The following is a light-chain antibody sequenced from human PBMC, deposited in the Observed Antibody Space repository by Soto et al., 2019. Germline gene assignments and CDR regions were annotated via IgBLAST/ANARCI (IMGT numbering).Light chain of an antibody. CDR3: QQYNNWPPWT. Sequence: EIVMTQSPATLSVSPGERATLSCMASQSVSRNLAWYQQKPGQAPRLLIYGASTRATGSPARFSGSGSGTEFTLTISSLQSEDFAVYYCQQYNNWPPWTFGQGTKVEIK. CDR1: QSVSRN. J-gene: IGKJ1*01. CDR2: GAS. V-gene: IGKV3-15*01.